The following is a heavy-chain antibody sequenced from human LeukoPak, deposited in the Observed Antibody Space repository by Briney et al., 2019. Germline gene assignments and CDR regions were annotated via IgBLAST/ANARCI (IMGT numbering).Heavy chain of an antibody. Sequence: SGGSLRLSCAASGFTFSSYGMHWVRQAPGKGLEWVAFIRYDGSNKYYADSVKGRFTISRDNSKNTLYLQMNSLRAEDTAVYYCAKDPLGVGATGWFDPWGQGTLVTVSS. CDR1: GFTFSSYG. J-gene: IGHJ5*02. CDR3: AKDPLGVGATGWFDP. CDR2: IRYDGSNK. D-gene: IGHD1-26*01. V-gene: IGHV3-30*02.